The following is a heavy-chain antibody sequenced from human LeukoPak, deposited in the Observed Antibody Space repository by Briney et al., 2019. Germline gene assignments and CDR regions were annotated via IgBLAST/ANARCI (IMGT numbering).Heavy chain of an antibody. D-gene: IGHD5-24*01. CDR1: GFTFSSYG. CDR3: ARVGSMADVDY. J-gene: IGHJ4*02. V-gene: IGHV3-30*03. CDR2: ISYDGSNK. Sequence: PGGSLRLSCAASGFTFSSYGMHWVRQAPGKGLEWVAVISYDGSNKYYADSVKGRFTISRDNSKNTLYLQMNSLRAEDTAVYYCARVGSMADVDYWGQGTLVTVSS.